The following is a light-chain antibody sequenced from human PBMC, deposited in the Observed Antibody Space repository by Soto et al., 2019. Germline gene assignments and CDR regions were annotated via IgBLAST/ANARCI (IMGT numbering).Light chain of an antibody. J-gene: IGKJ5*01. CDR2: DAS. CDR1: QSVTTF. Sequence: EIVLTQSPATLSLSPGDRATLSCRASQSVTTFLAWYQQKPGQAPRLLIYDASDRAPCIPARFSGSGSATVLTLTITNLQSEAFAVYYSQPRRNWPPSITFGQGTRLEIK. V-gene: IGKV3-11*01. CDR3: QPRRNWPPSIT.